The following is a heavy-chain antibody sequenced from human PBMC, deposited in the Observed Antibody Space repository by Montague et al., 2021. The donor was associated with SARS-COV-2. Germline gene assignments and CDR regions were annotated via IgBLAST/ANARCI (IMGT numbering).Heavy chain of an antibody. CDR2: INQSGRT. CDR1: GGSFSSYY. Sequence: SETLSLTCAVYGGSFSSYYWSWIRQPPEKGLEWIGEINQSGRTNNNPSLKSRVIISVDTSKNQFSLKLSSVTAADTAVYYCARRGSSVWGVTVSAELDYWGQGILVIVSS. V-gene: IGHV4-34*01. D-gene: IGHD3-10*01. J-gene: IGHJ4*02. CDR3: ARRGSSVWGVTVSAELDY.